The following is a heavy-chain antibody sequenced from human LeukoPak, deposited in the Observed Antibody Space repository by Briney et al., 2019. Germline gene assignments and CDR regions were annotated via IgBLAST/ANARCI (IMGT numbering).Heavy chain of an antibody. Sequence: SVKVSCKASGGTFSSNTISWVRQAPGQGLEWMGGIIPIFGTANYAQKFQGRVTITADESTSTAYMELRSLRSDDTAVYYCARGPTTVVTPPHFDYWGQGTLVTVSS. CDR1: GGTFSSNT. CDR3: ARGPTTVVTPPHFDY. J-gene: IGHJ4*02. CDR2: IIPIFGTA. D-gene: IGHD4-23*01. V-gene: IGHV1-69*01.